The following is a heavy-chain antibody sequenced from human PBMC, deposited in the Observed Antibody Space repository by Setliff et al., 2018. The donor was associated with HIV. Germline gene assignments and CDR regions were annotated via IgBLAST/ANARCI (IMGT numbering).Heavy chain of an antibody. CDR1: GGSISTGGYY. Sequence: PSETLSLTRTVSGGSISTGGYYWSWIRQHPGKGLEWIGYIYNSGGTYYNPSLKSRITMSIDTSKNQFSLKLNSVTAADTAVYFCARASRWGSIPFDYWGQGTLVTVSS. V-gene: IGHV4-31*03. J-gene: IGHJ4*02. D-gene: IGHD2-21*01. CDR3: ARASRWGSIPFDY. CDR2: IYNSGGT.